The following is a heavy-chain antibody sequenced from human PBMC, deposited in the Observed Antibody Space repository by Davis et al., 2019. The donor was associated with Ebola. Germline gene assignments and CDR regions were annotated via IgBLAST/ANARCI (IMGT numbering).Heavy chain of an antibody. Sequence: PGGSLRLSCAASGFTFSTYSMNWVRQAPGKGLEWVSAISGSGGSTYYADSVKGRFTISRDNSKNTLYLQMNSLRVEDTALYSCTIAWSYCGDGCYLYRFDYWGQGTLVTVSS. V-gene: IGHV3-23*01. CDR2: ISGSGGST. CDR1: GFTFSTYS. J-gene: IGHJ4*02. CDR3: TIAWSYCGDGCYLYRFDY. D-gene: IGHD2-21*01.